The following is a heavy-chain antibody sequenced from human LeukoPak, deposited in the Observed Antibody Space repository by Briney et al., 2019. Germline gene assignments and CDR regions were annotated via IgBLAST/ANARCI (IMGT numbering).Heavy chain of an antibody. V-gene: IGHV4-38-2*02. CDR3: ARDLSAWFDP. CDR1: GYSISNGYY. J-gene: IGHJ5*02. Sequence: SETLSLTCTVSGYSISNGYYWGWIRQPPGKGLEFIGSVYHGGNTYYKASLKSRATISADTSKNQFSLKLSSVTAADTAVYYCARDLSAWFDPWGQGTLVTVSS. CDR2: VYHGGNT.